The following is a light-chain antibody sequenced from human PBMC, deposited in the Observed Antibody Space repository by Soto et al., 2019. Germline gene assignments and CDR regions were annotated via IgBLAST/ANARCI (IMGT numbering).Light chain of an antibody. CDR1: SSDVGGCKF. CDR3: SSCAGSNNPYV. CDR2: EVS. Sequence: QSVLTQPPSASVYPGQSVTISCTGTSSDVGGCKFVSWYQQYPGKAPKLIIYEVSKRPSGVPDRFSGFKSGNTASLTVSGLRTEDEADYYCSSCAGSNNPYVFGTGTKVTVL. V-gene: IGLV2-8*01. J-gene: IGLJ1*01.